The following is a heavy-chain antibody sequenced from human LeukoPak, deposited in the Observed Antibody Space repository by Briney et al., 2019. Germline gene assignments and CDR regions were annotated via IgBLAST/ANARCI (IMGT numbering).Heavy chain of an antibody. V-gene: IGHV3-20*04. D-gene: IGHD3-10*01. CDR1: GFTFDDYG. CDR3: AREGGELLWFGELKEGFDY. Sequence: PGGSLRLSCAASGFTFDDYGMSWVRQAPGKGLEWVSGINWNGGSTGYADSVKGRFTISRDNAKNSLYLQMNSLRAEDTALYYCAREGGELLWFGELKEGFDYWGQGTLVTVSS. J-gene: IGHJ4*02. CDR2: INWNGGST.